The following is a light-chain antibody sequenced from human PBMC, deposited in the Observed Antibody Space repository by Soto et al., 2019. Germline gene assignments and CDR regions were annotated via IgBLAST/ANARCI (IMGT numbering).Light chain of an antibody. J-gene: IGKJ1*01. CDR3: QQYNNWPPGT. CDR2: GAS. CDR1: RSVSSN. Sequence: EIVMTQSPATLSVSPGERATLSCRASRSVSSNLAWYQQKPGQAPRLLIYGASTRATGIRARFSGSGYGTEFTLTIRSLQSEDFAVYYCQQYNNWPPGTFDQGTKVEI. V-gene: IGKV3-15*01.